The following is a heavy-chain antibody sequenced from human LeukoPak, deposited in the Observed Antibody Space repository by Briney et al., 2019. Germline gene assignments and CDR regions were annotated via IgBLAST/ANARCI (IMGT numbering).Heavy chain of an antibody. Sequence: PGGSLRLSCAASGFTFSSYGMSWVRQAPGKGLEWVSAISGSGGSTYYADSVKGRFTISRDNSKNTLYLQMNSLRAEDTAVYYCAKDKSRYCSGGSCYSGIDYWGQGTLVTVSS. CDR3: AKDKSRYCSGGSCYSGIDY. D-gene: IGHD2-15*01. J-gene: IGHJ4*02. CDR1: GFTFSSYG. CDR2: ISGSGGST. V-gene: IGHV3-23*01.